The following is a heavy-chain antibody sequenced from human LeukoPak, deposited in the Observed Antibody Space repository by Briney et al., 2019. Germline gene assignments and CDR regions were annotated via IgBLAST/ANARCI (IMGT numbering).Heavy chain of an antibody. Sequence: PSETLSLTCTVSGGSISSYYWSWIRQPPGKGLEWIGYIYYSGSTNYNPSLKSRVTISVDTSKNQFSLKLSSVTAADTAVYYCARDREQLWDYYYYYYMDVWGKGTTVTISS. CDR1: GGSISSYY. J-gene: IGHJ6*03. CDR3: ARDREQLWDYYYYYYMDV. V-gene: IGHV4-59*12. CDR2: IYYSGST. D-gene: IGHD5-18*01.